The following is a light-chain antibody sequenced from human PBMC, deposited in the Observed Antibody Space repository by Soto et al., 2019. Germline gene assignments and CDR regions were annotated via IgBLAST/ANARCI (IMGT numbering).Light chain of an antibody. CDR2: AAS. CDR1: QSISSY. CDR3: QQSSSTRP. V-gene: IGKV1-39*01. J-gene: IGKJ1*01. Sequence: DIQMTQSPSSLPASVGDRVTITCRARQSISSYLNWYQQKPGKAPKRLIYAASSLQSGVPSRFSGSGSGTDFTLTISSLQPEYFATYYCQQSSSTRPFGQGPKVDIK.